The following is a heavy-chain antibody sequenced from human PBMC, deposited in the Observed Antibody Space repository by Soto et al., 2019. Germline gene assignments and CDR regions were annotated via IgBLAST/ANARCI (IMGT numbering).Heavy chain of an antibody. CDR3: ARDPPIYCSSTSCYPSSGYYYYDGMDV. V-gene: IGHV1-69*06. CDR1: GGTFSSYA. D-gene: IGHD2-2*01. CDR2: IIPIFGTA. Sequence: SVKVSCKASGGTFSSYAISWVRQAPGQGLEWMGGIIPIFGTANYAQKFQGRVTITADKSTSTAYMELSSLRSEDTAVYYCARDPPIYCSSTSCYPSSGYYYYDGMDVWRQRTTVTV. J-gene: IGHJ6*02.